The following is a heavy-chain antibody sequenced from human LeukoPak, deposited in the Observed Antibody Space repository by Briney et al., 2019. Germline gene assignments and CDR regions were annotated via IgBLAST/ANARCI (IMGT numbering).Heavy chain of an antibody. CDR3: AKAPGLVARDTPMALDY. CDR2: ISYDGSNK. J-gene: IGHJ4*02. Sequence: PGGSLRLSCAASGFTFSSYGMHWVRQAPGKGLEWVAVISYDGSNKYYADSVKGRFTISRDDSKNTLYLQMNSLRAEDTAVYYCAKAPGLVARDTPMALDYWGQGTLVTVSS. D-gene: IGHD5-18*01. V-gene: IGHV3-30*18. CDR1: GFTFSSYG.